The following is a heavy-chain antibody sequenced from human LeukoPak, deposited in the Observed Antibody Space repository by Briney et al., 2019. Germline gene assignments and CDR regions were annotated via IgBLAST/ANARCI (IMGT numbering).Heavy chain of an antibody. J-gene: IGHJ4*02. CDR2: ISGSGDTT. D-gene: IGHD1-26*01. Sequence: PGGSLRLSCAASGFTFSSYGMSWVRQAPGKGLEWVSVISGSGDTTYYADSVKGRFTISRDNAKNSLYLQMNSLRAEDTAVYYCATGVGATTLYYFDYWGQGTLVTVSS. V-gene: IGHV3-23*01. CDR1: GFTFSSYG. CDR3: ATGVGATTLYYFDY.